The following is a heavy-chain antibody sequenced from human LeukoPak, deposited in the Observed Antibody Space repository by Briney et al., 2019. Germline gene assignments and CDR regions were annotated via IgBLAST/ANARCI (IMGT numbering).Heavy chain of an antibody. CDR2: IKSKTDGGTT. J-gene: IGHJ1*01. Sequence: NSGESLLLSCAAPGYTFSNALMSSVRQTPAKGLGWVRRIKSKTDGGTTDYAAPVNGRFTIARDDSKTTLYLQMNSLKTEETAVYYCTTPGPWGQGTLVTVSS. V-gene: IGHV3-15*01. CDR1: GYTFSNAL. D-gene: IGHD1-14*01. CDR3: TTPGP.